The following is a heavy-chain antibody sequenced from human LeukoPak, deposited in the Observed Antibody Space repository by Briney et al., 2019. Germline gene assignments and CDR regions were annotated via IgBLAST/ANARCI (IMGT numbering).Heavy chain of an antibody. CDR3: ARARITETRYYYYGMDV. Sequence: GGSLRLSCAASGFTFSSYEMNWVRQAPGKGLEGVSYISSSGSTIYYADSVKGRLTISRDNAKNSLYLQMNSLRAEDTAVCYCARARITETRYYYYGMDVWGQGTTVTVSS. CDR2: ISSSGSTI. D-gene: IGHD3-10*01. CDR1: GFTFSSYE. J-gene: IGHJ6*02. V-gene: IGHV3-48*03.